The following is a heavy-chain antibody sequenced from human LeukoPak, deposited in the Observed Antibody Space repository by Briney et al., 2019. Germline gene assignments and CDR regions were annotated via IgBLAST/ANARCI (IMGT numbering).Heavy chain of an antibody. V-gene: IGHV4-39*01. CDR1: GGSISRSTYY. J-gene: IGHJ6*02. CDR2: IYYSGNT. Sequence: SETLSLTCTVSGGSISRSTYYWGWIRQPPGKGLEWIGSIYYSGNTYYSPSLKSRVTISIDTSKNQFSLSLSSVTAADTAVYYCARHFPYYHHDGLDVWCQGTTVTLSS. CDR3: ARHFPYYHHDGLDV.